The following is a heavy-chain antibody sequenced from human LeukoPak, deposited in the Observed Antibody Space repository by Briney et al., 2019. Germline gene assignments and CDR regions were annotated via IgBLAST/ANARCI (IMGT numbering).Heavy chain of an antibody. V-gene: IGHV1-3*01. CDR3: ARDQEGFDY. CDR2: INAGNGNT. Sequence: ASVKVSCKASGYTFTSYAMHWVRQAPGQRLEWMGWINAGNGNTKYSQKFRGRVTVTRDTSTSTVHMELSGLRSEDTAVYYCARDQEGFDYWGQGTLVTVSS. J-gene: IGHJ4*02. CDR1: GYTFTSYA.